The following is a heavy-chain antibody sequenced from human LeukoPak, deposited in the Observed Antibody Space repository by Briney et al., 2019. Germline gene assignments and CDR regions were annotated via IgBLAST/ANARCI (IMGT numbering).Heavy chain of an antibody. Sequence: GASVKVSCKASGYTFTSYGIIWVRQAPGQGLEWMGWISAYNGNTNYAQKLQGRVTMTTDTSTSTAYMELRSLRSDDTAVYYCARDWVLYYYYGMDVWGQGTTVTVSS. CDR1: GYTFTSYG. V-gene: IGHV1-18*01. D-gene: IGHD3-16*01. CDR3: ARDWVLYYYYGMDV. J-gene: IGHJ6*02. CDR2: ISAYNGNT.